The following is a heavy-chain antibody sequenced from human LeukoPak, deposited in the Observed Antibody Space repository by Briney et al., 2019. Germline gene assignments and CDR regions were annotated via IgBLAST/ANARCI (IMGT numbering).Heavy chain of an antibody. CDR2: TYYRSKWYN. J-gene: IGHJ4*02. V-gene: IGHV6-1*01. CDR3: TRGWNSFDY. Sequence: SQTLSLTCAISGDXVSSNSAAWNWIRQSPSKGLQWLGRTYYRSKWYNDYALSVRGRITINPDTSKNQFSLQLNSMTPEDTAVYYCTRGWNSFDYWGQGTLVTVSS. D-gene: IGHD1-1*01. CDR1: GDXVSSNSAA.